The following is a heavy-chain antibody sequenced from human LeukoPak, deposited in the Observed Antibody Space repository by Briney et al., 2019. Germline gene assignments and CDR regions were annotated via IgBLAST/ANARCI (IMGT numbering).Heavy chain of an antibody. CDR2: MRQDGSEK. CDR3: ARDTRGRFDY. J-gene: IGHJ4*02. V-gene: IGHV3-7*01. CDR1: GFTFSSYA. Sequence: GGSLRLSCAASGFTFSSYAMSWVRQAPGKGLEWVANMRQDGSEKNYVDSVKGRFTISRDNAKKSLYLQMNSLRAEDTAVYFCARDTRGRFDYWGQGTLVTVSS.